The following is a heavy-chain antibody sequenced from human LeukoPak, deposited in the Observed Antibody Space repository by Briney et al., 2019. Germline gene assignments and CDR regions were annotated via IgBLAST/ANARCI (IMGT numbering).Heavy chain of an antibody. CDR1: ENTFSNYY. Sequence: ASVKVSCKASENTFSNYYMHWVRQAPGQGLEWLGLINPNGDRTAYAQNFQGRVTMTTDTSTSTAYMELRSLRSDDTAVYYCARSKYSAGAEWLLPYYFDYWGQGTLVTVSS. V-gene: IGHV1-46*01. CDR3: ARSKYSAGAEWLLPYYFDY. J-gene: IGHJ4*02. D-gene: IGHD3-3*01. CDR2: INPNGDRT.